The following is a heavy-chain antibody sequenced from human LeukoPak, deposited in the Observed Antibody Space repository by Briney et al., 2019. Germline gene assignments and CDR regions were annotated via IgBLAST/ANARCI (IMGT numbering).Heavy chain of an antibody. J-gene: IGHJ4*02. D-gene: IGHD2-21*02. Sequence: ASVKVSCKASGYTFTGYYMHWVRQAPGQGLEWMGWINPNSGGTNYAQKLQGRVTMTRDTSISTAYMELSRLRSDDTAVYYCARGSPIVVVTAISQPFDYWGQGTLVTVSS. CDR2: INPNSGGT. CDR3: ARGSPIVVVTAISQPFDY. CDR1: GYTFTGYY. V-gene: IGHV1-2*02.